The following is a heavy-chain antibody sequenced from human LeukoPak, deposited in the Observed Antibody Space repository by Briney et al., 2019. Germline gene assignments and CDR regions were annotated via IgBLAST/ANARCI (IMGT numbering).Heavy chain of an antibody. D-gene: IGHD6-13*01. Sequence: GASVKVSCKASGGTFSSYAISWVRQAPGQGLEWMRGIIPIFGTANYAQKFQGRVTITTDESTSTAYMELSSLRSEDTAVYYCARDFGSSSWLYGFDYWGPGTLVTVSS. CDR3: ARDFGSSSWLYGFDY. CDR2: IIPIFGTA. V-gene: IGHV1-69*05. CDR1: GGTFSSYA. J-gene: IGHJ4*02.